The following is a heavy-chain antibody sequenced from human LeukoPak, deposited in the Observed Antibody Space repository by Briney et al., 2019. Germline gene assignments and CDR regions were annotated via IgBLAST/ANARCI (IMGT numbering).Heavy chain of an antibody. D-gene: IGHD6-13*01. CDR2: IYYSGST. Sequence: PETLSLTCTVSGGSISSYYWSWIRQPPGKGLEWIGYIYYSGSTNYNPSLKSRVTISVDTSKNQFSLKLSSVTAADTAVYYCARGSSWYKDYYYGMDVWGKGTTVTVSS. CDR1: GGSISSYY. CDR3: ARGSSWYKDYYYGMDV. J-gene: IGHJ6*04. V-gene: IGHV4-59*01.